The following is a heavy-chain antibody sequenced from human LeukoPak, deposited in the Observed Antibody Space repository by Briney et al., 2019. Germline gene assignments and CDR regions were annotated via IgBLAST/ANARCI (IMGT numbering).Heavy chain of an antibody. Sequence: GGSLRLSCAASGFTFSSYAMSWVRQAPGKGLEWVSGFCGSGGSTYYADSVKGRFTISRDNSKNTLYLQMNSLRAEDTAVYYCAKDRGYSYGYGYYGMDVWGQGTTVTVSS. CDR3: AKDRGYSYGYGYYGMDV. D-gene: IGHD5-18*01. V-gene: IGHV3-23*01. CDR1: GFTFSSYA. CDR2: FCGSGGST. J-gene: IGHJ6*02.